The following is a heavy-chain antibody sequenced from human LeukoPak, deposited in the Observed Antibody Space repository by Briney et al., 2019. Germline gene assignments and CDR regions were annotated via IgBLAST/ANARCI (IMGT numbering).Heavy chain of an antibody. J-gene: IGHJ4*02. Sequence: ASVKVSCKASGYTFTSYYMHWVRQAPGQGLEWMGIINPSGGSTSYAQKFQGRVTMTRDTSTSTVYMELSSLRSDDTAVYYCARAGLRYFDWLGSWGQGTLVTVSS. CDR1: GYTFTSYY. CDR2: INPSGGST. V-gene: IGHV1-46*01. D-gene: IGHD3-9*01. CDR3: ARAGLRYFDWLGS.